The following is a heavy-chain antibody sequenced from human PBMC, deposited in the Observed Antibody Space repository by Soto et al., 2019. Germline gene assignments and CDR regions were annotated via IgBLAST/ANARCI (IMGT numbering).Heavy chain of an antibody. CDR1: GFNFGNAW. CDR3: TTVDTIVPDY. V-gene: IGHV3-15*07. D-gene: IGHD1-26*01. J-gene: IGHJ4*02. Sequence: PGGSLRLSSAASGFNFGNAWMNWVRQAPGKGLEWVGRIKSKTDGGTTDYAAPVKGRFTISREDSKNTLYLEMNSLKTEDTAVYYCTTVDTIVPDYWGQGTLVTVSS. CDR2: IKSKTDGGTT.